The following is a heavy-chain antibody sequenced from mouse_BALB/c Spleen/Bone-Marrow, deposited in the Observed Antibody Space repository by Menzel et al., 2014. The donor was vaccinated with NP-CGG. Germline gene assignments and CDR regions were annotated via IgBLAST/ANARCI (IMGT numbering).Heavy chain of an antibody. CDR3: ANYYYGSSLFAY. Sequence: VQLQQSGAELVKPGASVKLSCTASGINIKDTYMHWVKRRPEQGLEWIGRIDPANGNTKYDPKFQGKATITADTSSNTAYLQLSSLTSEDTAVYYCANYYYGSSLFAYWGQGTLVTVSA. J-gene: IGHJ3*01. D-gene: IGHD1-1*01. CDR1: GINIKDTY. V-gene: IGHV14-3*02. CDR2: IDPANGNT.